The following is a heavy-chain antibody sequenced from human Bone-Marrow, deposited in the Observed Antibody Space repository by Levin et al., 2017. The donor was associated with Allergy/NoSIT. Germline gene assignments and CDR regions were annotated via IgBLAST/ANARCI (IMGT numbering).Heavy chain of an antibody. CDR2: SYTSGNI. V-gene: IGHV4-61*09. D-gene: IGHD2-21*01. CDR3: ARVLQYSYYYTDV. CDR1: GVSITSGSYY. J-gene: IGHJ6*03. Sequence: ASETLSLTCTVSGVSITSGSYYWSWIRQPAGRGLEWIGHSYTSGNITYNPSLKSRVTISLDTSKNQFSLKLRSVTAADTAVYYCARVLQYSYYYTDVWGKGTMVTVSS.